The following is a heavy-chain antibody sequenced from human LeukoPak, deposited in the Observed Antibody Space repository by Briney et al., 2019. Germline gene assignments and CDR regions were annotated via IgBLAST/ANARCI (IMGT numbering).Heavy chain of an antibody. Sequence: GGSLRLSCAASGFIFKSYWMSWVRQAPGKGLEWVSTFSGSGGSTHYADSVKGRFTISRDNSKNTLCLQMNSLRAEDTAVYYCAKGAEYADTNWFDPWGQGTLVTVSS. CDR1: GFIFKSYW. CDR2: FSGSGGST. J-gene: IGHJ5*02. CDR3: AKGAEYADTNWFDP. D-gene: IGHD2-2*01. V-gene: IGHV3-23*01.